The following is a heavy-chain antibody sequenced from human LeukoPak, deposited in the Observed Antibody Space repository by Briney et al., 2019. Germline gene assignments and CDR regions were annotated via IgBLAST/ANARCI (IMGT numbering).Heavy chain of an antibody. CDR1: GYTFNAYT. CDR2: IDADNGDT. J-gene: IGHJ4*02. D-gene: IGHD6-19*01. CDR3: ARGSTSDWPLDH. Sequence: ASVKVSCKASGYTFNAYTIHWVRQAPGQRFEWMRWIDADNGDTAYSQNLQGRVTITRDTSARTVYMELTSLRSEDTAAYYCARGSTSDWPLDHWGQGTLLTISP. V-gene: IGHV1-3*01.